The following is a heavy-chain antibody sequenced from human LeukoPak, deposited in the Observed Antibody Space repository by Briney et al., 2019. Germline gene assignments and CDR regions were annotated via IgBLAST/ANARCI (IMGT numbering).Heavy chain of an antibody. CDR1: GFTFSSYA. V-gene: IGHV3-23*01. J-gene: IGHJ4*02. Sequence: PGGSLRLSCAASGFTFSSYAMSWVRQAPGKGLEWVSAISGSGGSTYYADSVKGRFTISRDNSKNTLYLQMNSLRAEDTAVYYCAKDSITFGGVIVICDYWGQGTLVTVSS. CDR2: ISGSGGST. D-gene: IGHD3-16*02. CDR3: AKDSITFGGVIVICDY.